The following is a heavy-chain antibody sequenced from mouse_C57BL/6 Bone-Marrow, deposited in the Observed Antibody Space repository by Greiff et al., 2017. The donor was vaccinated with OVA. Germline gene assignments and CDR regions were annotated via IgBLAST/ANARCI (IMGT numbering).Heavy chain of an antibody. D-gene: IGHD1-1*01. CDR3: AREDYYGTLFDY. CDR1: GYSFTGYY. CDR2: INPSTGGT. V-gene: IGHV1-42*01. Sequence: VQLQQSGPELVKPGASVKISCKASGYSFTGYYMNWVKQSPEKSLEWIGEINPSTGGTTYNQKFKAKATLTVDKSSSTAYMQLKSLTSEDSAVYYCAREDYYGTLFDYWGQGTTLTVSS. J-gene: IGHJ2*01.